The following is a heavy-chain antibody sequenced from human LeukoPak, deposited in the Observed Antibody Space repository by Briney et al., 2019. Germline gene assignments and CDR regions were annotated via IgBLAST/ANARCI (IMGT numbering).Heavy chain of an antibody. Sequence: ALVKVSCKASGGTFSSYAISWVRQAPGQGLEWMGGIIPIFGTANYAQKFQGRVTITTDESTSTAYMELSSLRSEDTAVYYCARNREGEGYYTPNNWFDPWGQGTLVTVSS. J-gene: IGHJ5*02. CDR3: ARNREGEGYYTPNNWFDP. D-gene: IGHD3-3*01. V-gene: IGHV1-69*05. CDR2: IIPIFGTA. CDR1: GGTFSSYA.